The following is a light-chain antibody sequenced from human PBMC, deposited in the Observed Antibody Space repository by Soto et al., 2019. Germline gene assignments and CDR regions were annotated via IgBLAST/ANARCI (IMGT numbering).Light chain of an antibody. CDR3: CSYAGSSTYV. J-gene: IGLJ1*01. CDR1: SGDVGAYNY. CDR2: DVS. Sequence: QSALTQPASVSGSPGQSITISCTGTSGDVGAYNYVSWYQQHPGKAPRLMIYDVSNRPSGASNRFSGSKSGNTASLTISGLQAEDEADYYCCSYAGSSTYVFGTGTKVTVL. V-gene: IGLV2-23*02.